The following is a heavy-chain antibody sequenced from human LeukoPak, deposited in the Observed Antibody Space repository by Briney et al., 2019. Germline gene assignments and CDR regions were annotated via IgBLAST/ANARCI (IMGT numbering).Heavy chain of an antibody. Sequence: ASVKVSCKASGYTFTSYGISWVRQAPGQGLEWMGWISAYNGNTNYAQKLQGRVTMTTDTSTSTAYMELRSLRSDDTAVYYCARNVVPAASEYYYYYGMDVWGQGTTVTVSS. CDR1: GYTFTSYG. D-gene: IGHD2-2*01. J-gene: IGHJ6*02. CDR2: ISAYNGNT. V-gene: IGHV1-18*01. CDR3: ARNVVPAASEYYYYYGMDV.